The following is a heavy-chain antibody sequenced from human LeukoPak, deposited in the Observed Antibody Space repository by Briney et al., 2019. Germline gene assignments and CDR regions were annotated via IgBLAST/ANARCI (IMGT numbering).Heavy chain of an antibody. D-gene: IGHD5-24*01. J-gene: IGHJ4*02. CDR1: GGSISSSSYY. V-gene: IGHV4-39*07. CDR3: ARGDGYNSYYFDY. CDR2: IYYSGST. Sequence: KPSETLSLTCTVSGGSISSSSYYWGWIRQPPGKGLEWIGSIYYSGSTNYNPSLKSRVTISVDTSKNQFSLKLSSVTAADTAVYYRARGDGYNSYYFDYWGQGTLVTVSS.